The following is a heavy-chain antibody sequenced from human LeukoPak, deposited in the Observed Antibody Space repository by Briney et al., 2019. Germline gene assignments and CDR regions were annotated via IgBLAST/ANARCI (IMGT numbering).Heavy chain of an antibody. D-gene: IGHD3-10*01. CDR2: ISYTGNT. CDR3: ARDDYRGVTNFDP. J-gene: IGHJ5*02. Sequence: SETLSLTCTVSGGSISPYFWSWIRQPPGKGLEWIGDISYTGNTNYNPSLKSRVTISVDTSKNQFSLQLTSVTAADTAVYYCARDDYRGVTNFDPWGQGTLVTVSS. CDR1: GGSISPYF. V-gene: IGHV4-59*01.